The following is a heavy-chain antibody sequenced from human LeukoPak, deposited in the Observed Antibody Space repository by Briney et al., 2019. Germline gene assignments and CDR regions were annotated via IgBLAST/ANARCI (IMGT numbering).Heavy chain of an antibody. J-gene: IGHJ4*02. V-gene: IGHV4-30-2*01. Sequence: SETLSLTCAVSGGSISSGDYSWSWIRQPPGKGLEWIGYIFQSGSTYYNPSLKSRVTISVDRSKNQFSLRLSSVTAADTAVYYCARLTYTYYYDSSTYSFWGQGTLVTVSS. CDR3: ARLTYTYYYDSSTYSF. CDR1: GGSISSGDYS. D-gene: IGHD3-22*01. CDR2: IFQSGST.